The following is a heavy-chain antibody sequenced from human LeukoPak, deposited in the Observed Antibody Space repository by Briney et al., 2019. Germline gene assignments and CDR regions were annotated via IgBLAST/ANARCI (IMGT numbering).Heavy chain of an antibody. CDR3: ARGSSGSFDY. V-gene: IGHV6-1*01. Sequence: SQTLSLTCAISGDSVSVNIVAWNWIRQSPSRGLEWLGRTNYRSRWYNDYAVSVRGRITINPDTSKNRFSLQLDSVTPEDTAVYYCARGSSGSFDYWGQGTLVTVSS. CDR2: TNYRSRWYN. D-gene: IGHD6-19*01. J-gene: IGHJ4*02. CDR1: GDSVSVNIVA.